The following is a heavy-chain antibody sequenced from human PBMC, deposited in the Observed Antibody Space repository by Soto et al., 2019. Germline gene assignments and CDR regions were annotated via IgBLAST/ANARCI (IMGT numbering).Heavy chain of an antibody. CDR3: TTKVDY. D-gene: IGHD1-26*01. CDR2: IMPDGSWT. J-gene: IGHJ4*02. CDR1: GFTLNPYW. V-gene: IGHV3-7*05. Sequence: VQLVESGGGLVQPGGSLRLSCAASGFTLNPYWLPWVRQAPGKGLEWVANIMPDGSWTHYVDSVKGRFTISRDNAKNSLYLQMNNLRAEDTAVYYCTTKVDYWSQGTLVTVSS.